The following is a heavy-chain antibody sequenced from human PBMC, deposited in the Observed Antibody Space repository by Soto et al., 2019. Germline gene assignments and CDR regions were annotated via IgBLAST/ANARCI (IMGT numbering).Heavy chain of an antibody. V-gene: IGHV1-2*02. CDR1: GYTFTGYY. CDR3: ARDRAIFGVVLFEY. CDR2: INPNSGGT. Sequence: ASVKVSCKASGYTFTGYYMHWVRQAPGQGLEWMGWINPNSGGTNYAQKFQGRVTMTRDTSISTAYMELSRLRSDDTAVYYCARDRAIFGVVLFEYWGQGTLVNVSS. J-gene: IGHJ4*02. D-gene: IGHD3-3*01.